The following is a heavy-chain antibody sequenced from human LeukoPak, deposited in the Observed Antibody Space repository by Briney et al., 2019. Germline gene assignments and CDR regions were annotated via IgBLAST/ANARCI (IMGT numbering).Heavy chain of an antibody. V-gene: IGHV4-39*01. Sequence: KPSETLSLTCTVSGGSISSSSYYWGWIRQPPGKGLEWIGSIYYSGSTYYNPSLKSRVTISVDTSKNQFSLKLSSVTAADTAVYYCARLAVAGTFDYWGQGTLVTVSS. J-gene: IGHJ4*02. CDR1: GGSISSSSYY. CDR3: ARLAVAGTFDY. D-gene: IGHD6-19*01. CDR2: IYYSGST.